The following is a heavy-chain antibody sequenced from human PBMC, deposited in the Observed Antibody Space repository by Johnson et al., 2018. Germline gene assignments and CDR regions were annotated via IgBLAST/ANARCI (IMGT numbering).Heavy chain of an antibody. Sequence: QVQLVQSGGGLVKPGGSLRLSCAASGFTFSSYGMHWVRQAPGKGLEWVAVISYDGSNKYYADSVKGRFTISRDNSKNSLYLQMNSLRTEDTALYYCAKGIAVAGTRMDVWGKGTTVTVSS. J-gene: IGHJ6*03. V-gene: IGHV3-30*18. CDR1: GFTFSSYG. CDR2: ISYDGSNK. D-gene: IGHD6-19*01. CDR3: AKGIAVAGTRMDV.